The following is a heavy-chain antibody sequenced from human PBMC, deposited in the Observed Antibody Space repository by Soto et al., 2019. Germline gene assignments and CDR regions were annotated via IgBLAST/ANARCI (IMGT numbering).Heavy chain of an antibody. J-gene: IGHJ4*02. CDR1: GSRFSNYV. V-gene: IGHV1-69*06. CDR3: AREGRGKKAGYNGLVSLGY. D-gene: IGHD2-2*02. Sequence: QVQLVQSGAEVKTPGSSLKVSCTVSGSRFSNYVISWVRQAPGHGLEWLGRIIPIFNTTQYAQKFQGRVNITADKSTYTASLALSSLRSDDTAVYYGAREGRGKKAGYNGLVSLGYWGQGTLVTVSS. CDR2: IIPIFNTT.